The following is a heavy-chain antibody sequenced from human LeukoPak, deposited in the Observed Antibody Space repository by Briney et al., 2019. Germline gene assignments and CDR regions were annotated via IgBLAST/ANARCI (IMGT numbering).Heavy chain of an antibody. Sequence: GSLRLSCEASGFSFSTSGVHWVRQAPGKGLEWMAVISKDGRKNHYADSVKGRFTISRDNSKSTLFLQMNSLRPEDTAIYYCARDLLNYGSDYYDVGIFDSWGQGTLVTVSS. CDR1: GFSFSTSG. D-gene: IGHD3-10*01. CDR3: ARDLLNYGSDYYDVGIFDS. CDR2: ISKDGRKN. V-gene: IGHV3-30*04. J-gene: IGHJ4*02.